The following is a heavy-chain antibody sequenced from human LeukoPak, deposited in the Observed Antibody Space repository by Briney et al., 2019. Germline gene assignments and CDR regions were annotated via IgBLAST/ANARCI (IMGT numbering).Heavy chain of an antibody. J-gene: IGHJ4*02. CDR2: IYYSGST. Sequence: PSETLSLTCTVSGGPISSYYWSWIRQPPGKGLEWIGYIYYSGSTNYNPSLKSRVTISVDTSRNQFSLKLSSVTAADTAVYYCARHTSKRSPFDYWGQGTLVTVSS. CDR1: GGPISSYY. V-gene: IGHV4-59*08. CDR3: ARHTSKRSPFDY.